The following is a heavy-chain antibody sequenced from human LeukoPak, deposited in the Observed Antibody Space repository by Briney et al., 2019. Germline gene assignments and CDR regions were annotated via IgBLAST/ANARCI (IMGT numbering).Heavy chain of an antibody. CDR1: GGSISSSSYY. CDR3: AELGITMIGGV. D-gene: IGHD3-10*02. CDR2: IYYSGNT. Sequence: SETLSLTCTVSGGSISSSSYYWGWIRQPPGKGLEWIGSIYYSGNTYDNPSLKSRVTISVDTSKNQFSLKLNSVTAADTAVYYCAELGITMIGGVWGKGTTVTISS. J-gene: IGHJ6*04. V-gene: IGHV4-39*01.